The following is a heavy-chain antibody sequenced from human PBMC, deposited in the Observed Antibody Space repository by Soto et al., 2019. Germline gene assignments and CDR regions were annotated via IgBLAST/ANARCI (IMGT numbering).Heavy chain of an antibody. CDR3: ARGTTTSAFSAMDV. CDR1: GVTFSNNA. D-gene: IGHD1-1*01. CDR2: ISDDGSNK. V-gene: IGHV3-30-3*01. J-gene: IGHJ6*02. Sequence: QVQLGESGGGVVQPGRSLRLSCAASGVTFSNNAMDWVRQAPGKGLEWVAGISDDGSNKYIAESVKGRFTIYRDNSKNTLFLQMNSLRAEDTAVYYCARGTTTSAFSAMDVWGQGTTVTVSS.